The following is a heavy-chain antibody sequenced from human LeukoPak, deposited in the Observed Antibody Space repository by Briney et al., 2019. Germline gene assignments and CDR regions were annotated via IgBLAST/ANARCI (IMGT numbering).Heavy chain of an antibody. CDR3: AYDFWSGYYTGYNWFDP. V-gene: IGHV1-69*05. D-gene: IGHD3-3*01. CDR2: IIPIFGTA. J-gene: IGHJ5*02. CDR1: GGTFSSYA. Sequence: SVKVSCKASGGTFSSYAISWVRQAPGQGLDWMGRIIPIFGTANYAQKFQGRVTITTDESTSTAYMELSSLRSEDTAVYYCAYDFWSGYYTGYNWFDPWGQGTLVTVSS.